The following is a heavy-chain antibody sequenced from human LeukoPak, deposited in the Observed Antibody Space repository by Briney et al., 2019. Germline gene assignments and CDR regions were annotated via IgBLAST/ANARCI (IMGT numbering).Heavy chain of an antibody. V-gene: IGHV1-8*01. J-gene: IGHJ3*02. CDR1: GYTFTSYD. D-gene: IGHD3-22*01. CDR2: MNPNSGNT. Sequence: ASVKVSCKASGYTFTSYDINWVRQATGQGLEWMGWMNPNSGNTGYAQKFQGRVTMTRNTSISTAYMELSSLRSEDTAVYYCVRGPYYYDSDLWVAFDIWGQGTMVTVSS. CDR3: VRGPYYYDSDLWVAFDI.